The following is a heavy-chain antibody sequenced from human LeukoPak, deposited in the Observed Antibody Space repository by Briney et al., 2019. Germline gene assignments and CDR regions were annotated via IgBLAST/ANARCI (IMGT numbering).Heavy chain of an antibody. CDR1: GFTFSSYG. CDR3: AKELELYYYYGMDV. Sequence: GGSLRLSCAASGFTFSSYGMHWVRQAPGKGLEWVAVISYDGSNKYYADSVKGRFTISRDNSKNTLYLQMNSLRAEDTAVYYCAKELELYYYYGMDVWGQGTTVTASS. CDR2: ISYDGSNK. J-gene: IGHJ6*02. V-gene: IGHV3-30*18. D-gene: IGHD1-7*01.